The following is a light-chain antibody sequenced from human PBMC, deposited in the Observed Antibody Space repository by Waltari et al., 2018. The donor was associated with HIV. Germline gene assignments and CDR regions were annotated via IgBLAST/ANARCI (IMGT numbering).Light chain of an antibody. CDR1: SSTIGAGYQ. CDR2: GNS. J-gene: IGLJ1*01. Sequence: QSVLTQPPSVSGAPGQRVTISCTGSSSTIGAGYQVHWYQQLPGTAPKRLIYGNSNRPSGVPDRFSGSKSGTSASLAITGLQAEDEADYHCQSYDSSLSGYVFGTGTKVTVL. CDR3: QSYDSSLSGYV. V-gene: IGLV1-40*01.